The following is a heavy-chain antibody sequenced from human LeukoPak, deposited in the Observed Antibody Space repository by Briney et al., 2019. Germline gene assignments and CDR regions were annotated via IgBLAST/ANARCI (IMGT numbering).Heavy chain of an antibody. CDR1: GFTVSSNY. Sequence: PGGSLRLSCAASGFTVSSNYMSWVRQAPGKGLEWVSVIYSGGSTYYADSVKGRFTISRDNSKNTLYLHVNSLRPEDTAVYYCARDYYDSSGSFDYWGQGTLVTVSS. D-gene: IGHD3-22*01. V-gene: IGHV3-53*05. CDR2: IYSGGST. CDR3: ARDYYDSSGSFDY. J-gene: IGHJ4*02.